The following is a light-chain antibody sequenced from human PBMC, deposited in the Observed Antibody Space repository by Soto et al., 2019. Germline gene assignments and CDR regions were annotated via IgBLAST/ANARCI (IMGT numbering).Light chain of an antibody. V-gene: IGLV2-14*01. CDR1: SSDVGGYNY. J-gene: IGLJ1*01. CDR2: DVI. Sequence: QSALTQPASVSGSLGQSITISCTGTSSDVGGYNYVSWYQQHPGKAPKLMIYDVINRPSGVSNRFSASKSGNTASLTISGLQAEDEADYYCSSYTSSDTLVFGTGTKLTVL. CDR3: SSYTSSDTLV.